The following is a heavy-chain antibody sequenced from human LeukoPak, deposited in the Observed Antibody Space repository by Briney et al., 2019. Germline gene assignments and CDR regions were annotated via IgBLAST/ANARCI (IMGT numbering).Heavy chain of an antibody. D-gene: IGHD3-10*01. J-gene: IGHJ4*02. CDR3: AKDPEFGDDY. CDR2: ISGSGGST. Sequence: GGSLRLSCAASGLTFSSYAMSWVRQAPGKGLEWVPAISGSGGSTYYADSVKGRFTISRDNSKNTLYLQMNSLRAEDTAVYYCAKDPEFGDDYWGQATLVTVCS. CDR1: GLTFSSYA. V-gene: IGHV3-23*01.